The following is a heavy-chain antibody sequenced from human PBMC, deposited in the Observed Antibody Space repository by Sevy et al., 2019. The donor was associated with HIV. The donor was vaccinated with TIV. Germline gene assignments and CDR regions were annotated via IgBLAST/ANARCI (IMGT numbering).Heavy chain of an antibody. J-gene: IGHJ4*02. Sequence: ASVKVSCKASGYFFTGYYLHWVRQTPGQGLEWMGRSNPNSGGTNYAQNFQGRVTMTRDTSISTAYMELSRLRSDDTAVYYCARGGGYSSGWWTFDYWGQRTLVTVSS. CDR2: SNPNSGGT. V-gene: IGHV1-2*06. D-gene: IGHD6-19*01. CDR1: GYFFTGYY. CDR3: ARGGGYSSGWWTFDY.